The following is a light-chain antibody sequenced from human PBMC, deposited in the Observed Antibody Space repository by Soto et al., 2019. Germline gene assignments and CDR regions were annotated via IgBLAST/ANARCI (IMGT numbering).Light chain of an antibody. Sequence: EILMTQSPATLSVSPGERATLSCRASQSLNRNLAWYQQKPGQAPRLIIYGSSTRASGIPARFSGSGSGTEFTLTISSLQSEDFELYYCQRYNDWPPAFTFGPGTKVDL. CDR1: QSLNRN. V-gene: IGKV3D-15*01. CDR2: GSS. CDR3: QRYNDWPPAFT. J-gene: IGKJ3*01.